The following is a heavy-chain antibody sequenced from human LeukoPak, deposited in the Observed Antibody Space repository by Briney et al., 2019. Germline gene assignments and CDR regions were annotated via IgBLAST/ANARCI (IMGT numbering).Heavy chain of an antibody. CDR1: GDSIIGYY. CDR3: TKSDGYGLIRI. D-gene: IGHD3-10*01. Sequence: PSETLSLTCSVSGDSIIGYYWGWIRQPPGKGLEWIGNIYYTGNTYYNSSLKSRVTISLDTSKNQFSLKVISMTAADTAAYYCTKSDGYGLIRICGRGAMVTVSS. J-gene: IGHJ3*02. V-gene: IGHV4-39*07. CDR2: IYYTGNT.